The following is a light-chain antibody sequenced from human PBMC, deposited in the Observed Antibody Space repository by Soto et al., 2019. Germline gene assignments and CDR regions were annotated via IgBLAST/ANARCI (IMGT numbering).Light chain of an antibody. CDR2: AAS. V-gene: IGKV1-39*01. CDR1: QSIISY. CDR3: LQHNSYPPT. Sequence: DIQMTQSPPSLSASVGDRVTITCRASQSIISYLNWYQQKPGKAPELLIFAASSLQSGVPSRFSGSGSGTEFSLTISSLQPEDFATYYCLQHNSYPPTFGQGTKVDIK. J-gene: IGKJ1*01.